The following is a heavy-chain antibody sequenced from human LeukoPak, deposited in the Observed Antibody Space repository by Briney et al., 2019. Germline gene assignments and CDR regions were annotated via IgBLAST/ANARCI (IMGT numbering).Heavy chain of an antibody. D-gene: IGHD2-2*01. V-gene: IGHV4-34*01. J-gene: IGHJ5*02. CDR2: INHSGST. CDR1: GFTFDICA. Sequence: PGGSLTLSCAASGFTFDICAMSWLRQPPGKGLEWIGEINHSGSTNYNPSLKSRVTISVDTSKNQFSLKLSSVTAADTAVYYCARGADIVVVPAAETGIRWFDPWGQGTLVTVSS. CDR3: ARGADIVVVPAAETGIRWFDP.